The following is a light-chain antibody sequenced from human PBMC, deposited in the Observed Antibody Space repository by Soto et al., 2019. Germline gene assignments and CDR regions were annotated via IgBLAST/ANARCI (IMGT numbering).Light chain of an antibody. Sequence: DFQMTQSPSTLSASVGDRVTIACRASQNISNWLAWYQQKPGEAPKLLIYDASTLQSGVPSRFSGSGSGTDFTLTISSLQRDDFAIYYCQQYNPYSRTFGQGTKVDIK. CDR2: DAS. CDR1: QNISNW. V-gene: IGKV1-5*01. J-gene: IGKJ1*01. CDR3: QQYNPYSRT.